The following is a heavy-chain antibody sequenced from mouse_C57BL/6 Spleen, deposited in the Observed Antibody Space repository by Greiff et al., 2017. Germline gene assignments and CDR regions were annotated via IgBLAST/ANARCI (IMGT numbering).Heavy chain of an antibody. J-gene: IGHJ2*01. V-gene: IGHV5-4*01. D-gene: IGHD4-1*01. CDR2: ISDGGSYT. CDR1: GFTFSSYA. Sequence: EVQLVESGGGLVKPGGSLKLSCAASGFTFSSYAMSWVRQTPEKRLEWVATISDGGSYTYYPDNVKGRFTISRDNAKNNQYLQLSHLKSEDTALYCCEREAGTRFDYWGQGTTLTVSS. CDR3: EREAGTRFDY.